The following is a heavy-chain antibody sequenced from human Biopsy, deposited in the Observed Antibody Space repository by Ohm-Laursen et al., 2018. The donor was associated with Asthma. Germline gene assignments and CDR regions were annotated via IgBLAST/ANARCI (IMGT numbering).Heavy chain of an antibody. CDR1: GLTFSNYG. CDR2: MYYGETT. CDR3: ARHDHRWDTYADF. D-gene: IGHD2-2*01. V-gene: IGHV4-39*01. J-gene: IGHJ4*02. Sequence: LRLSCSASGLTFSNYGMHWIRQPPGKGLEWIGSMYYGETTYYSPSLKSRVTISVDTSKNQFSLILSSATAADTAVYYCARHDHRWDTYADFWGQGTLVTVSS.